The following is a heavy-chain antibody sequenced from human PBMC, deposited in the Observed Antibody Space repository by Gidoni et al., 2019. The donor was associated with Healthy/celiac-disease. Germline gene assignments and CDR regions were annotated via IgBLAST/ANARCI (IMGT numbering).Heavy chain of an antibody. CDR2: RWYDGSNK. CDR3: ARDEYYGSGSAIDY. CDR1: AFSFSTYG. Sequence: VKLVESGGGVVQPGRSLRFSCAASAFSFSTYGMHWVRQAPCKGLEWVAVRWYDGSNKYYADSVKGRFTISRDNSKNTLYLQMNSLRAEDTAVYYCARDEYYGSGSAIDYWGQGTLVTVSS. V-gene: IGHV3-33*01. J-gene: IGHJ4*02. D-gene: IGHD3-10*01.